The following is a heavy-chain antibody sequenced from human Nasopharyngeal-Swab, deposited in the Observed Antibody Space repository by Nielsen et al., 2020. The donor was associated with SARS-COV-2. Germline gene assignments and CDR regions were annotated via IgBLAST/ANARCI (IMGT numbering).Heavy chain of an antibody. Sequence: WVRQAPGQGLEWMGIINPSGVTTTYAQNFQGRVTMTWNTSISTAYMEISSLRSEDTAVYYCARWEKGDYWGQGTLVTVSS. CDR2: INPSGVTT. D-gene: IGHD1-26*01. J-gene: IGHJ4*02. V-gene: IGHV1-46*01. CDR3: ARWEKGDY.